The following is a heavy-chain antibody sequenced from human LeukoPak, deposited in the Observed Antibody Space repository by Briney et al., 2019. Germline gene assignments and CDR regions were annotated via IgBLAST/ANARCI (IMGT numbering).Heavy chain of an antibody. D-gene: IGHD3-22*01. J-gene: IGHJ4*02. CDR3: AKEGDYYDSSGYPDY. CDR2: IEEDGSLK. Sequence: PGGSLRLSCEVSGIAFSSSYMSWVRQAPGKGLEWVANIEEDGSLKNYVDSVKGRFTISRDNTKNSVYLQMNSLRAEDTAVYYCAKEGDYYDSSGYPDYWGQGTLVTVSS. CDR1: GIAFSSSY. V-gene: IGHV3-7*01.